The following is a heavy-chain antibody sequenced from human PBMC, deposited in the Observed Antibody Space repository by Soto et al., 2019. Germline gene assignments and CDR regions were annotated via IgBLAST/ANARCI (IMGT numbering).Heavy chain of an antibody. V-gene: IGHV4-59*12. CDR1: GGSISSYY. Sequence: LSLTCTVSGGSISSYYWSWIRQPPGKGLEWIGYIYYSGSTNYNPSLKSRVTISVDTSKNQFSLKLSSVTAADTAVYYCARAGVRNTNGVCYDPWGQGTLVTVSS. J-gene: IGHJ5*02. D-gene: IGHD2-8*01. CDR2: IYYSGST. CDR3: ARAGVRNTNGVCYDP.